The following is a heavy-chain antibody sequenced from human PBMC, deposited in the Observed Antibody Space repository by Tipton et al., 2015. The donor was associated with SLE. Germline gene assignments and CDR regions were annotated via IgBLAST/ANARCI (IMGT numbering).Heavy chain of an antibody. D-gene: IGHD3-9*01. V-gene: IGHV1-8*01. CDR3: ARGLQGTGSYYFDS. J-gene: IGHJ4*02. CDR2: MNPNTGDT. Sequence: QSGAEVKKPGASVKVSCKASGYTFTSHHINWVRQDTGQGLEWLGWMNPNTGDTGYAQKIQGRVTMTTNTSIGTAFMELSSLTSEDTAVYYCARGLQGTGSYYFDSWGQGTLVTVSS. CDR1: GYTFTSHH.